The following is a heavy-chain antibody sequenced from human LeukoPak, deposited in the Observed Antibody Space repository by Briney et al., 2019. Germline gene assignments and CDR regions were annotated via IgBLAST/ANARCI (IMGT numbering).Heavy chain of an antibody. J-gene: IGHJ4*02. D-gene: IGHD5-18*01. V-gene: IGHV3-7*01. CDR2: IKQDGSEK. CDR1: GFTFSSYW. CDR3: ARDTPHGQLWLD. Sequence: GGSLRLSCAASGFTFSSYWMSWVRQAPGKGLEWVANIKQDGSEKYYVDSVKGRFTISRDNAKNSLYLQMNSLGAEDMAVYYCARDTPHGQLWLDWGQGTLVTVSS.